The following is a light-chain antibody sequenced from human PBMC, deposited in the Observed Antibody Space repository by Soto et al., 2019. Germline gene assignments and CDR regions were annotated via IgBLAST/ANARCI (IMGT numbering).Light chain of an antibody. Sequence: DIQMTQSPSSLSASVGDRVTITCRASQSISTYLNWYQHKPGKVPNLLIYAASSLQSGVPSRFSGSGSGTDFTLTISSLQPEDFATYYCQQYGGSPRTFGQGTKVEVK. CDR1: QSISTY. V-gene: IGKV1-39*01. CDR3: QQYGGSPRT. CDR2: AAS. J-gene: IGKJ1*01.